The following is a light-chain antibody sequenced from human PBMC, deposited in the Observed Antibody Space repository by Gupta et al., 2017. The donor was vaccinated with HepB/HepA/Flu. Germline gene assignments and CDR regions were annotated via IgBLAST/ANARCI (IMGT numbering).Light chain of an antibody. V-gene: IGKV3-15*01. CDR2: GAS. CDR1: QFISTY. J-gene: IGKJ4*01. CDR3: QQFQSSPLLT. Sequence: DIVMTPSPATLSLSPGETATLSCRASQFISTYLAWYQHKPGQAPRVVIYGASTRATGIPARFRGSGSGTEFTLTINSRQSEDFAVYYCQQFQSSPLLTFGGGTRVEIK.